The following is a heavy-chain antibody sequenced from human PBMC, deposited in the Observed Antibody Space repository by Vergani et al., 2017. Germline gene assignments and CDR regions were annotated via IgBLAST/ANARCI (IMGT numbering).Heavy chain of an antibody. CDR2: IWYDGSNK. Sequence: QVQLVESGGGVVQPGRSLRLSCAASGFTFSSYGMHWVRQAPGKGLEWVAVIWYDGSNKYYADSVKGRFTISRDNSKNTLYLQMNSLRAEDTAVYYCARGVVVPAATEAFDYWGQGTLVTVSS. J-gene: IGHJ4*02. CDR3: ARGVVVPAATEAFDY. V-gene: IGHV3-33*01. CDR1: GFTFSSYG. D-gene: IGHD2-2*01.